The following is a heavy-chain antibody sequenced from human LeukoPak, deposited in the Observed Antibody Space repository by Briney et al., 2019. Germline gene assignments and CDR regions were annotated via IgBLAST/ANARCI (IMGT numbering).Heavy chain of an antibody. CDR1: GFTFSSYW. J-gene: IGHJ4*02. Sequence: AGGSVRLSCAASGFTFSSYWMHWVRQAPGKGLVWVSRINSDGSSTVYADSVKGRFTISRDNAKNTLYLQMNSLRAEDTAVHYCAREHYSSGRAYDYWSQGTLVTVSS. D-gene: IGHD6-19*01. CDR3: AREHYSSGRAYDY. CDR2: INSDGSST. V-gene: IGHV3-74*01.